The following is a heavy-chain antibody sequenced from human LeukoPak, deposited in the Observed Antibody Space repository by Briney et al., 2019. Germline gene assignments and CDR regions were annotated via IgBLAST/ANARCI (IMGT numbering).Heavy chain of an antibody. Sequence: ASVKVSCKASGYTFTGYYMHWVRQAPGQGLEWMGWINPNSGGTNYAQKFQGRVTMTRDTSISTAYMELSRLRPDDTAVYYCARDIVVVPAHDQDAFDIWGQGTMVTVSS. D-gene: IGHD2-2*01. CDR3: ARDIVVVPAHDQDAFDI. V-gene: IGHV1-2*02. CDR1: GYTFTGYY. J-gene: IGHJ3*02. CDR2: INPNSGGT.